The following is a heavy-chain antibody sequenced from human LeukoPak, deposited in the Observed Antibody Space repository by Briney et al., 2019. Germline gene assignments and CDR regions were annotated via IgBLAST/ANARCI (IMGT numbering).Heavy chain of an antibody. D-gene: IGHD2-2*01. CDR3: ARERGCSSTSCMDV. CDR2: IYTGGST. V-gene: IGHV4-61*02. Sequence: PSETLSLTCTVSGGSISSGSYYWSWIRQPAGKGLEWIGRIYTGGSTNYNPSLKSRVTISVDTSKNQFSLKLSSVTAADTAVYYCARERGCSSTSCMDVWGKGTTVTISS. CDR1: GGSISSGSYY. J-gene: IGHJ6*03.